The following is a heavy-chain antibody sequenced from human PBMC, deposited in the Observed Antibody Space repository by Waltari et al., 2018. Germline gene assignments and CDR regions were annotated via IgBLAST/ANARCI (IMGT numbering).Heavy chain of an antibody. D-gene: IGHD6-6*01. Sequence: QVQLQQWGAGLLKPSETLSLTCDDYGGSFSGYYWGWIRQPPGKGLEWSGVINHSGSTHYNPSLKSLVTISVDTSKNQVSLKLSSVSAADTAVYYCARGQRIAARREVDYWGQGTLVTVSS. V-gene: IGHV4-34*01. CDR3: ARGQRIAARREVDY. J-gene: IGHJ4*02. CDR2: INHSGST. CDR1: GGSFSGYY.